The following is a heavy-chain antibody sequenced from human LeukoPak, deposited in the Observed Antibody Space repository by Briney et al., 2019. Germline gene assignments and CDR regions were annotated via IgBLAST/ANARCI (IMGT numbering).Heavy chain of an antibody. CDR2: ISGSGGST. CDR1: GFTFSSYA. Sequence: PGGSLRLSCAASGFTFSSYAMSWVRQAPGKGLEWVSAISGSGGSTYYADSVKGRFTISRDNSKNTLYLQMNSLRAEDTAVYYCAKDSIMITFGGAAPDYWGQGTLVTVSS. V-gene: IGHV3-23*01. CDR3: AKDSIMITFGGAAPDY. D-gene: IGHD3-16*01. J-gene: IGHJ4*02.